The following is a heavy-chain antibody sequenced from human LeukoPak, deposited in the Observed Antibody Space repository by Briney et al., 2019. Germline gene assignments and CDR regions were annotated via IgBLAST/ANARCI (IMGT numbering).Heavy chain of an antibody. Sequence: GGSLRLSCAASGFTFSSYWMSWVRQAPGKGLEWVANINQDGSEKYYVDSVKGRFTISRDNAKNSLYLQMNSQRAEDTAVYYCAREPMVRGVITTCFDYWGQGTLVTVSP. J-gene: IGHJ4*02. D-gene: IGHD3-10*01. CDR2: INQDGSEK. V-gene: IGHV3-7*03. CDR1: GFTFSSYW. CDR3: AREPMVRGVITTCFDY.